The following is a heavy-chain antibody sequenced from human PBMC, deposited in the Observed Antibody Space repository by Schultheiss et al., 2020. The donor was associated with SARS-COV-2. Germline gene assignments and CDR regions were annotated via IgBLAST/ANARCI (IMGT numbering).Heavy chain of an antibody. Sequence: SETLSLTCTVSGGSISSSSYYWGWIRQPPGKGLEWIGSIYYSGSTNYNPSLKSRVTISVDTSKNQFSLKLSSVTAADTAVYYCARHPPNSNYPGDAFDIWGHGTMVTVSS. CDR3: ARHPPNSNYPGDAFDI. CDR1: GGSISSSSYY. D-gene: IGHD4-11*01. J-gene: IGHJ3*02. CDR2: IYYSGST. V-gene: IGHV4-39*01.